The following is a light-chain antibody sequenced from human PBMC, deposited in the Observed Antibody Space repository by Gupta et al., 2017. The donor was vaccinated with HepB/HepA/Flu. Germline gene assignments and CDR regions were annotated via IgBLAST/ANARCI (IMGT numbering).Light chain of an antibody. Sequence: DILMTQSPDSLAVSLGERATINYKSSQSILVSSNNKNYLAWYQQKPGQPPKLLFYWASTRESGVPDRFSGSGSGTDFTLTISSLQAEDVAVYYCQQYYDTPQITFGGGTKVEIK. CDR3: QQYYDTPQIT. CDR1: QSILVSSNNKNY. J-gene: IGKJ4*01. V-gene: IGKV4-1*01. CDR2: WAS.